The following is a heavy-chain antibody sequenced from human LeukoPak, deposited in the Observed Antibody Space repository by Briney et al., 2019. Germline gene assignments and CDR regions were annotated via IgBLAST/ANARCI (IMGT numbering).Heavy chain of an antibody. CDR3: ARVFYYDTSGHNWLDS. V-gene: IGHV1-18*01. J-gene: IGHJ5*01. CDR2: ISTYNGHT. D-gene: IGHD3-22*01. CDR1: GGTFSSYA. Sequence: GSSVKVSCKASGGTFSSYAISWVRQAPGQGLEWMGWISTYNGHTNYAQKFQGRVTMTTDTSTNTAYMELRSLKSGDTAVYYCARVFYYDTSGHNWLDSWGQGTLVTVSS.